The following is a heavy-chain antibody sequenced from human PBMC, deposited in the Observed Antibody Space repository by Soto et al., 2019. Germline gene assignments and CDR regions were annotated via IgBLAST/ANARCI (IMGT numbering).Heavy chain of an antibody. D-gene: IGHD2-2*01. J-gene: IGHJ5*02. CDR1: GGSISSGGYY. CDR3: ARVLGCSSTSCQNWFDP. CDR2: IYYSGST. V-gene: IGHV4-31*03. Sequence: QVQLQESGPGLVKPSQTLSLTCTVSGGSISSGGYYWSWIRQHPGKGLEWIGYIYYSGSTYYNPXLESRVTISVDXSXNXXSLKLSSVTAADTAVYYCARVLGCSSTSCQNWFDPWGQGTLVTVSS.